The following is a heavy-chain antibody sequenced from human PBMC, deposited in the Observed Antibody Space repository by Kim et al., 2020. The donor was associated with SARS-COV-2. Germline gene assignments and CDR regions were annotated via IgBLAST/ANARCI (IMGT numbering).Heavy chain of an antibody. D-gene: IGHD3-22*01. CDR2: IWYDGSNK. CDR3: ARDPPVITMIVVENYYYGMDV. CDR1: GFTFSSYG. J-gene: IGHJ6*02. Sequence: GGSLRLSCAASGFTFSSYGMHWVRQAPGNGLEWVAVIWYDGSNKYYADSVKGRFTISRDNSKNTLYLQMNSLRAEDTAVYYCARDPPVITMIVVENYYYGMDVWGQGTTVTVSS. V-gene: IGHV3-33*01.